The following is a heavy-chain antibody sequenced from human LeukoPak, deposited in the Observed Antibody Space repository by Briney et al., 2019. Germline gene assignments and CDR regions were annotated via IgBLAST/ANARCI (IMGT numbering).Heavy chain of an antibody. CDR1: GFTFTTYN. J-gene: IGHJ4*02. D-gene: IGHD5-18*01. CDR3: ARGRQLWLADY. Sequence: GGSLRLSCAASGFTFTTYNMNWVRQAPGKGLEWISYISPSSSTIYYADSVKGGFTVSRDNAKNSLCLQMNSLRDEDTAVYYCARGRQLWLADYWGQGTLVTVSS. V-gene: IGHV3-48*02. CDR2: ISPSSSTI.